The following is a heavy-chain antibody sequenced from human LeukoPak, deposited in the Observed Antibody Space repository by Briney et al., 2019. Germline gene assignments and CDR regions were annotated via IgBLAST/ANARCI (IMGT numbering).Heavy chain of an antibody. CDR3: ARGSTVAGTRTVPSPER. CDR2: ISYDGSNK. D-gene: IGHD6-19*01. V-gene: IGHV3-30*03. CDR1: GFTFSSYG. Sequence: GGSLRLSCAASGFTFSSYGMHWVRQAPGKGLEWVAVISYDGSNKYYADSVEGRFTISRDNAKSSLYLQMNSLRADDTAVYYCARGSTVAGTRTVPSPERWGQGTLVTVSS. J-gene: IGHJ4*02.